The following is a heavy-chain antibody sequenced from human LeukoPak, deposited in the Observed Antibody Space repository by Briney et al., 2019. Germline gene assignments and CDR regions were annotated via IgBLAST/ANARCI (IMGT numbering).Heavy chain of an antibody. J-gene: IGHJ4*02. Sequence: GGSLRLSCAASGFTFTNYWMSWVRQAPGKGLELVANIKQDRSEKYYVDSVKGRFTISRGNAKNSLYLQMNSLRAEDTAVYYCARLREIPVFGVVTKSTSYFDYWGQGTLVTVSS. CDR1: GFTFTNYW. D-gene: IGHD3-3*01. CDR2: IKQDRSEK. CDR3: ARLREIPVFGVVTKSTSYFDY. V-gene: IGHV3-7*01.